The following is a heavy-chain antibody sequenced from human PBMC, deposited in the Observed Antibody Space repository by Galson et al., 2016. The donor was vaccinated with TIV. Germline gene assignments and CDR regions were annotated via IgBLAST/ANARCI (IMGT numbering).Heavy chain of an antibody. CDR3: AHRRPLTYYFDF. Sequence: PALVKPTQTVTLTCTFSGFSLSSNGVGVGWIRQPPGKAPEWLALIYWDDEKRYNPSLESRLSIIKDTSKNKVVLTLTNVDPVDTATYYCAHRRPLTYYFDFWGQGALVTVSS. J-gene: IGHJ4*02. CDR2: IYWDDEK. D-gene: IGHD2-21*01. CDR1: GFSLSSNGVG. V-gene: IGHV2-5*02.